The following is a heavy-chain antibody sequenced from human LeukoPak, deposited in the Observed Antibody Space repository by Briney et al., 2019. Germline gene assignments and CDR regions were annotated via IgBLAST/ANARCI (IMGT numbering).Heavy chain of an antibody. CDR3: ATSYDVNTAPYDL. D-gene: IGHD3-10*02. V-gene: IGHV4-4*08. J-gene: IGHJ5*02. CDR1: GGSISSYC. Sequence: SVTLTLTCTVSGGSISSYCSSWVRQPPGKGLEWIGYIYTSGSTNYNPSLKSRVTMSVDPSKNQLSMELRFLTAADTAVYYCATSYDVNTAPYDLWGQETLVTVSS. CDR2: IYTSGST.